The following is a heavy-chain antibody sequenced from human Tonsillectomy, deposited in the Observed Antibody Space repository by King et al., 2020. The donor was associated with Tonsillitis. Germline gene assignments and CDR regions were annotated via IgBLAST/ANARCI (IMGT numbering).Heavy chain of an antibody. V-gene: IGHV1-2*02. J-gene: IGHJ5*02. CDR3: ARVSDYYGSGRRSFDP. CDR2: INPNSGGT. D-gene: IGHD3-10*01. CDR1: GYTFTGYY. Sequence: VQLVESGAEVKKPGASVKVSCKASGYTFTGYYMHWVRQAPGQGLEWMGWINPNSGGTNYAQKFQGRVTMTRDTSISTAYMELRRLRSDDTAVYYCARVSDYYGSGRRSFDPWGQGTLVTVSS.